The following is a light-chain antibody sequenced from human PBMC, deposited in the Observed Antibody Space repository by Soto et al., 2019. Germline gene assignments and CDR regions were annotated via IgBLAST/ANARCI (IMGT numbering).Light chain of an antibody. J-gene: IGKJ5*01. CDR1: QSISNY. Sequence: DIQMTQSPSSLSASVGDRFTITCRASQSISNYLYWYQQKPGKAPKLLIYTASSLQSGVPSRFSGSGSGTDFTLTISSLQPEDFATYYCQQGDSIPITFGQGTLLEI. CDR2: TAS. CDR3: QQGDSIPIT. V-gene: IGKV1-39*01.